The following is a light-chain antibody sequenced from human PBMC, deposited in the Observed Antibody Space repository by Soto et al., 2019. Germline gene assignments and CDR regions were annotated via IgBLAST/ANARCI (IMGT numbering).Light chain of an antibody. CDR2: HAS. J-gene: IGKJ1*01. Sequence: DIQMTQSPSTLSASIGDRVTITCRASQTINNWLAWYQQKPGKAPNLLIYHASHLETGVPSRFSGSAFGTDFTLTISSLQPDDFATYYGQHYDSYPWTFGQGTKVQIK. V-gene: IGKV1-5*01. CDR1: QTINNW. CDR3: QHYDSYPWT.